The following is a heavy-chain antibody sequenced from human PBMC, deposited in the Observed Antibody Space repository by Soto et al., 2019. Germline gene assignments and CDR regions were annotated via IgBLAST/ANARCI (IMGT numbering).Heavy chain of an antibody. D-gene: IGHD3-3*01. Sequence: GSLRLSCAASGFTFSSYWMSWVRQAPGKGLEWVANIKQDGSEKYYVDSVKGRFTISRDNAKNSLYLQMNSLRAEDTAVYYCARENYDFWSGSHYYYYGMDVWGQGTTVTVSS. CDR1: GFTFSSYW. V-gene: IGHV3-7*01. J-gene: IGHJ6*02. CDR3: ARENYDFWSGSHYYYYGMDV. CDR2: IKQDGSEK.